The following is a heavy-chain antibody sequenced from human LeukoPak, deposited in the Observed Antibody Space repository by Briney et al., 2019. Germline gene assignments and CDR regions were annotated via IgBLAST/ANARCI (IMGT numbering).Heavy chain of an antibody. CDR3: ATLGGVDV. V-gene: IGHV3-74*01. CDR1: GXTXSSFW. Sequence: GGSLRLSCAASGXTXSSFWXXXXXXAPGKGLVWVSRINSDGSSTNYADSVKGRFTLSRDTAENTLHLQMNSLRAEDTAVYYCATLGGVDVWGQGTTVTVSS. D-gene: IGHD7-27*01. CDR2: INSDGSST. J-gene: IGHJ6*02.